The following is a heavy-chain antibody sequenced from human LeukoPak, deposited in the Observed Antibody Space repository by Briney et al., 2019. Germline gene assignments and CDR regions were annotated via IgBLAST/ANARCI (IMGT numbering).Heavy chain of an antibody. Sequence: GGSLRLSCAASGFTFSSYWMSWVRQAPGKGLEWVANIKQDGSEKYYVDSVKGRFTISRDNAKNSLFLQMNSLRAEDTAVYYCARVDCSSTSCHDFYYYGMDVWGQGTTVTVSS. CDR2: IKQDGSEK. CDR1: GFTFSSYW. D-gene: IGHD2-2*01. J-gene: IGHJ6*02. CDR3: ARVDCSSTSCHDFYYYGMDV. V-gene: IGHV3-7*01.